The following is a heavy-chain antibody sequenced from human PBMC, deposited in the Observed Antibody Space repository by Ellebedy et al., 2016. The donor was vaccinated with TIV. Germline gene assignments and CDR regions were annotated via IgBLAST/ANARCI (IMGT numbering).Heavy chain of an antibody. CDR3: ARDAYNWNTRGMDV. CDR1: GFTVSSNY. V-gene: IGHV3-53*01. CDR2: IYSGGST. Sequence: GESLKISCAASGFTVSSNYMSWVRQAPGKGLEWVSVIYSGGSTYYADSVKGRFTISRDNSKNTLYLQMNSLRAEDTAVYYCARDAYNWNTRGMDVWGQGTTDTVSS. J-gene: IGHJ6*02. D-gene: IGHD1/OR15-1a*01.